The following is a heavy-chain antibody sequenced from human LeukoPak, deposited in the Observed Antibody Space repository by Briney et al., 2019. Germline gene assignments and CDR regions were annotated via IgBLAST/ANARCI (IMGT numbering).Heavy chain of an antibody. V-gene: IGHV3-74*01. CDR3: ARVPAAAPGQGIDY. CDR2: IRPDGSAT. J-gene: IGHJ4*02. D-gene: IGHD6-13*01. CDR1: GFTFSSHG. Sequence: PGGSLRLSCAASGFTFSSHGMSWVRQAPGKGLVWVSRIRPDGSATSYAESVKGRLTISRDNAKNTLYLQVNSLRAEDTAVYYCARVPAAAPGQGIDYWGQGTLVTVSS.